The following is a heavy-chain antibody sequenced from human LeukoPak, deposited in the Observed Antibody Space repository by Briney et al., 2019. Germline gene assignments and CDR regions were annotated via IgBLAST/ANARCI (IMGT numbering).Heavy chain of an antibody. Sequence: ASVKVSCKASGYTFTGYYMHWVRQAPGQGLEWMGWINPNSGGTNYAQKFQGRVTMTRDTSISTADMELSRLSSDDAAVYYCARGLGYCNIPDCPARVYCFDYWGQGTLVTVSS. CDR2: INPNSGGT. D-gene: IGHD2-15*01. CDR1: GYTFTGYY. V-gene: IGHV1-2*02. CDR3: ARGLGYCNIPDCPARVYCFDY. J-gene: IGHJ4*02.